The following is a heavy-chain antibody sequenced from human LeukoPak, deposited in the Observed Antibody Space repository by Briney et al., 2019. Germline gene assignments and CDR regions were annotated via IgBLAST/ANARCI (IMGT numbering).Heavy chain of an antibody. D-gene: IGHD3-3*01. J-gene: IGHJ6*02. CDR1: GYTFTGYC. Sequence: ASVKVSCKASGYTFTGYCMHWVRQAPGQGLEWMGRNNPNSGGTNYAQKFQGRVTMTRDTSISTAYMELSRLRSDDTAVYYCARGGYDFVYYYYGMDVWGQGTTVTVSS. V-gene: IGHV1-2*06. CDR2: NNPNSGGT. CDR3: ARGGYDFVYYYYGMDV.